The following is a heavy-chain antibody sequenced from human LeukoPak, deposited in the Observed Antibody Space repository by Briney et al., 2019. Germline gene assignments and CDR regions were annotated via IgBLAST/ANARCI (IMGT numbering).Heavy chain of an antibody. V-gene: IGHV4-38-2*02. CDR1: GYSISSGYY. Sequence: SETLSLTCTVSGYSISSGYYWGWIRQPPGKGLEWIGSIYYSGSTYYNPSLKSRVTISVDTSKNQFSLKLSSVTAADTAVYYCASEGWYYYDSSGYYYPPFDYWGQGTLVTVSS. D-gene: IGHD3-22*01. CDR2: IYYSGST. J-gene: IGHJ4*02. CDR3: ASEGWYYYDSSGYYYPPFDY.